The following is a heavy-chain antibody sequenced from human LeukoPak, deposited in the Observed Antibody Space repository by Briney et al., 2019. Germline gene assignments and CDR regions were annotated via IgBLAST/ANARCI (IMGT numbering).Heavy chain of an antibody. Sequence: GRSLRLSCAASGFTFSSYAMHWVRQAPGKGLEWVAVISYDRSNKYYADSVKGRFTISRDNSKNTLYLQMNSLRAEDTAVYYCARESIFGVVTATFDYWGQGTLVTVSS. CDR2: ISYDRSNK. V-gene: IGHV3-30-3*01. J-gene: IGHJ4*02. D-gene: IGHD3-3*01. CDR1: GFTFSSYA. CDR3: ARESIFGVVTATFDY.